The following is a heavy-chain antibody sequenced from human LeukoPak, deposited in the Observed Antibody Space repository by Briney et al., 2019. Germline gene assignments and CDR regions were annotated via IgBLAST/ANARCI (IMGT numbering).Heavy chain of an antibody. CDR1: GFTLSSYS. V-gene: IGHV3-21*01. Sequence: GGSLRPSCAASGFTLSSYSMNWVRQAPGKGLEWGSSISSSSSYIYYADSVKGRFTISRDKAKNSLYLQMNSLRAEDTAVYYCARASAASQTSSGWTPFDYWGQGTPVTVSS. J-gene: IGHJ4*02. CDR2: ISSSSSYI. CDR3: ARASAASQTSSGWTPFDY. D-gene: IGHD6-19*01.